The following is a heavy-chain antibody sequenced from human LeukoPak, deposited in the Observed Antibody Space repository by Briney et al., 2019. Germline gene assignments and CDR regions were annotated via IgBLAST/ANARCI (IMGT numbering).Heavy chain of an antibody. J-gene: IGHJ4*02. V-gene: IGHV4-59*08. CDR1: GGSIGTYY. D-gene: IGHD4-23*01. Sequence: SETLSLTCTVSGGSIGTYYWSWIRQPPGKGLEWIGYIYYSGSTNYNPSLKSRVTISVDTSKNQFSLKLSSVTAADTAVYYCARHRYDGGKSLYYFDYWGQGTLVTVSS. CDR3: ARHRYDGGKSLYYFDY. CDR2: IYYSGST.